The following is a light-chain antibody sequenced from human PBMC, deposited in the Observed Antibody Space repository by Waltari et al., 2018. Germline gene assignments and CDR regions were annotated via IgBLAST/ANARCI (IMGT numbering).Light chain of an antibody. Sequence: DIVMTQSPLSLPVIPGESASISCRSSQSLLHSNGYNYLDWYLQKPGHSPQLLIYLASDRAYGVPDRFSGSGSGTDFTLKISRVEAEDVGVYYCMQSLHNSWTFGQGTKVEI. CDR2: LAS. CDR3: MQSLHNSWT. CDR1: QSLLHSNGYNY. J-gene: IGKJ1*01. V-gene: IGKV2-28*01.